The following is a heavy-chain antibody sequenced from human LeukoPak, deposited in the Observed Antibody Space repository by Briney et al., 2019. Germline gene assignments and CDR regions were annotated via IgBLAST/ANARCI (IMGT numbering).Heavy chain of an antibody. D-gene: IGHD1-14*01. CDR1: GGSISSGSYY. V-gene: IGHV4-61*02. Sequence: SETLSLTCTVSGGSISSGSYYWSWIRQPAGKGLEWIGRIYTSGSTNYNPSLKSRVTISVDTSKNQFSLKLSSVTAADTAVYYCASGAGTYFDYWGRGTLVTVSS. J-gene: IGHJ4*02. CDR2: IYTSGST. CDR3: ASGAGTYFDY.